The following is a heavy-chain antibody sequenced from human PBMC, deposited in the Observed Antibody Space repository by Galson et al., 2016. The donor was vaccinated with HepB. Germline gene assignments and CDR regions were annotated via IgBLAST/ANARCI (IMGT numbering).Heavy chain of an antibody. J-gene: IGHJ4*02. Sequence: SLRLSCAASGFTVTTNYMNWVRQAPGKGLEWVSTISGSGGTTYYADSVRGRFSISRDDSKNTLFLQMNSLRAEDTAVYYCAKCNTAMTFDSWGQGTLVTVSS. CDR3: AKCNTAMTFDS. CDR1: GFTVTTNY. V-gene: IGHV3-23*01. CDR2: ISGSGGTT. D-gene: IGHD5-18*01.